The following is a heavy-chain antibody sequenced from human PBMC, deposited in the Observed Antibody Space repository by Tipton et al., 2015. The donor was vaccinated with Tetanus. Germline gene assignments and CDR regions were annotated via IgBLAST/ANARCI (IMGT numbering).Heavy chain of an antibody. Sequence: SLRLSCTASGFTFKSYTLNWVRQAPGNGLEWVAAISGSRLTPYYADSVKGRFTISRDNSKDTLYLQMNSLRVEDTAVYYCARPAYNYDNSGYPHAFDIWGQGTMVTVSS. V-gene: IGHV3-23*01. J-gene: IGHJ3*02. D-gene: IGHD3-22*01. CDR2: ISGSRLTP. CDR1: GFTFKSYT. CDR3: ARPAYNYDNSGYPHAFDI.